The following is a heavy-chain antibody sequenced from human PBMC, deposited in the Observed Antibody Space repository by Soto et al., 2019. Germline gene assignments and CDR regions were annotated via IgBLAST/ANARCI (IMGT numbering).Heavy chain of an antibody. CDR2: IYPGDSDT. Sequence: GESLKISCKASGYIFTNYWIAWVRQLPGKGLEWMGIIYPGDSDTKYSPSFQGQVTISADRSISTAYLQWSSLKASDTAMYYCATLDRSSSYFGFDYRGQGTVVTVSS. CDR1: GYIFTNYW. J-gene: IGHJ4*02. V-gene: IGHV5-51*01. D-gene: IGHD6-13*01. CDR3: ATLDRSSSYFGFDY.